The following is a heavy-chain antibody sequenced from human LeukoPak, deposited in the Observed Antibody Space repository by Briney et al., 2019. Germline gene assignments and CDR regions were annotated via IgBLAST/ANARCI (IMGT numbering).Heavy chain of an antibody. CDR3: AVVPAAIGDWFDP. V-gene: IGHV1-2*02. J-gene: IGHJ5*02. CDR1: GYTFTGYY. CDR2: INPNSGGT. D-gene: IGHD2-2*02. Sequence: GASVKVSCKASGYTFTGYYMHWVRQAPGQGLEWMGWINPNSGGTNYAQKFQGRVTMTRDTSISTAYMELSRLRSDDTAVYYCAVVPAAIGDWFDPWGQGTLVTVSS.